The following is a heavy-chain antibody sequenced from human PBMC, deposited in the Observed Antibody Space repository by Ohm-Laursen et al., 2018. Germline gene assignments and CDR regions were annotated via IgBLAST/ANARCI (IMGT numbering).Heavy chain of an antibody. Sequence: SETLSLTCTVSGGSISTYYWSWIRQPPGQGLEWIGYMHYSGSTNYNPSLKSRVTISVDTSKNQFSLKLTSVTTADTAVYYCARDFGAGDSAGSGWFDPWGQGTLVTVSS. CDR3: ARDFGAGDSAGSGWFDP. CDR1: GGSISTYY. J-gene: IGHJ5*02. D-gene: IGHD3-22*01. V-gene: IGHV4-59*01. CDR2: MHYSGST.